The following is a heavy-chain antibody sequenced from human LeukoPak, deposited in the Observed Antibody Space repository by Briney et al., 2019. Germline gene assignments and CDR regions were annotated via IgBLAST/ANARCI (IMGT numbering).Heavy chain of an antibody. CDR2: IYYSGST. V-gene: IGHV4-59*01. Sequence: SETLSLTCTVSGGSISSYYWSWIRQPPGKGLEWIGYIYYSGSTNYNPSLKSRVTISVDTSKNQFSLKLSSVTAADTAVYYCARGGGSSFGFDYWGQGTLVTVSS. D-gene: IGHD6-13*01. J-gene: IGHJ4*02. CDR1: GGSISSYY. CDR3: ARGGGSSFGFDY.